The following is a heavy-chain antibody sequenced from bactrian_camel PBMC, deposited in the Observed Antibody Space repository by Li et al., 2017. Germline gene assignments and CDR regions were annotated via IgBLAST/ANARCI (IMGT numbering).Heavy chain of an antibody. CDR2: ICSDGTT. J-gene: IGHJ4*01. D-gene: IGHD5*01. CDR3: AADRLGSALNPQHWMTRYREKDNF. V-gene: IGHV3S53*01. Sequence: VQLVESGGGSVQAGGSLRLSCAVSGYMDTTYCMAWFRQAPGQVREGVAGICSDGTTHYADSVKGRFTVSQESANTNMHLQMLALKPEDTGIYYCAADRLGSALNPQHWMTRYREKDNFWGQGTQVTVS. CDR1: GYMDTTYC.